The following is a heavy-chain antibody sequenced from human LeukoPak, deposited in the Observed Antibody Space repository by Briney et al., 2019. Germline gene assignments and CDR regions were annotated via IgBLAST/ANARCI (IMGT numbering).Heavy chain of an antibody. CDR3: VRDFRSADY. J-gene: IGHJ4*02. CDR1: EFTFSSHA. V-gene: IGHV3-23*01. CDR2: ISGGGEST. Sequence: PGGSLRLSCVASEFTFSSHAMNWVRQAPGKGLEWVSSISGGGESTYYADSVKARFIISRDNARNTVYLQMNSLRVEDTAVYYCVRDFRSADYWGQGTLVTVSS.